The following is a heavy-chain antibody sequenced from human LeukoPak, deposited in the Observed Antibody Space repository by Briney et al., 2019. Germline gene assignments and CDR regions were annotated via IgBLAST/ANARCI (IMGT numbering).Heavy chain of an antibody. CDR2: INPSGGSR. V-gene: IGHV1-46*01. Sequence: ASVKLSCKASGYTFTSYYIHWVRHPPGQGLGWKGIINPSGGSRSYAQTFQGRVTMTRDTSTRTVYMELSSLRSEDTAVYYCARGGGLADASRAGYYYGMYVWGQGTTVTVSS. CDR1: GYTFTSYY. J-gene: IGHJ6*02. CDR3: ARGGGLADASRAGYYYGMYV. D-gene: IGHD6-13*01.